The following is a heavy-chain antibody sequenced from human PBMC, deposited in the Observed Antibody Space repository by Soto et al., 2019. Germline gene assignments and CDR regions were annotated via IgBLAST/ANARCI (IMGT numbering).Heavy chain of an antibody. CDR2: INWNGGST. V-gene: IGHV3-20*04. CDR3: ATMNPYDISSSGWYAVDY. Sequence: GGSLRLSCAASGFTFDDYGMSWVRQAPGKGLEWVSGINWNGGSTGYADSVKGRFTISRDSAKNSLYLQMNSLRAEDTALYYCATMNPYDISSSGWYAVDYWGQGTLVTVSS. J-gene: IGHJ4*02. CDR1: GFTFDDYG. D-gene: IGHD6-19*01.